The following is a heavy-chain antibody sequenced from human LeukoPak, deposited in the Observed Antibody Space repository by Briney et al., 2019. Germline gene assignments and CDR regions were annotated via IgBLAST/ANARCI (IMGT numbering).Heavy chain of an antibody. J-gene: IGHJ4*02. CDR3: ARDSIYYDSSGYPS. CDR2: INWNGGST. CDR1: GFTFDDYG. V-gene: IGHV3-20*04. D-gene: IGHD3-22*01. Sequence: GGSLRLSCAASGFTFDDYGMSWVRQAPGKGLEWVSGINWNGGSTGYADSVKGRFTISRDNAKNSLYLQMNSLRAEDTALYYCARDSIYYDSSGYPSWGQGTLVTVSS.